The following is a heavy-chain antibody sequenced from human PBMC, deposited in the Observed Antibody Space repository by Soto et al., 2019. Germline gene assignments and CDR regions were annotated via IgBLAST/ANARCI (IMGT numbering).Heavy chain of an antibody. J-gene: IGHJ4*02. CDR1: GGSISSGGYH. Sequence: SETLSLTCTVSGGSISSGGYHWSWIRQHPGKGLEWIGYIYYSGSTYYNPSLKSRVTISVDTSKNQFSLKLSSVTAADTAVYYCARAGISPDRYYFDYWGQGTLVTVSS. V-gene: IGHV4-31*03. D-gene: IGHD1-20*01. CDR3: ARAGISPDRYYFDY. CDR2: IYYSGST.